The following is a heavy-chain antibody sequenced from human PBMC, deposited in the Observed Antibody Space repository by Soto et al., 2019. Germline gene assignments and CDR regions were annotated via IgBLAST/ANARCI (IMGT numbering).Heavy chain of an antibody. CDR3: ARVRLESRNKPYFFEN. CDR1: LFTFSSHW. V-gene: IGHV3-21*01. Sequence: GGSLRLSCAAALFTFSSHWMHWVRQAAGKGLEWVSSISSKPNRTSFYIHYAESVKGRFTISRDNAKDSLYLQMKTLRAEDTGVYYCARVRLESRNKPYFFENCLRGTQVTVS. CDR2: ISSKPNRTSFYI. J-gene: IGHJ4*02.